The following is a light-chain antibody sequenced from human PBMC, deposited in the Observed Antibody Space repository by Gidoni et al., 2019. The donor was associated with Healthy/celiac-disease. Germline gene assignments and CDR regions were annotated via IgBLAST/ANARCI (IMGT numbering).Light chain of an antibody. CDR1: QSVSSN. V-gene: IGKV3-15*01. CDR2: GAS. CDR3: QQYNNWPPYT. Sequence: EIVMTQSPATLYVSPGERATLSCRASQSVSSNLAWYQQKPGQAPRLLIYGASTRATGIPARFSGSGSGTEFTLTISSLRSEDFAVYYCQQYNNWPPYTFGQXTKLEIK. J-gene: IGKJ2*01.